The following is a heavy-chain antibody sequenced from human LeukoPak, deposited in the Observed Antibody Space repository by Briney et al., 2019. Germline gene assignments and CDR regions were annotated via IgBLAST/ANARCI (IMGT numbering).Heavy chain of an antibody. CDR1: GFTFSSYA. CDR3: AKDRGSGWYLLDY. Sequence: PGGSLRLSCAASGFTFSSYAMNWVRQAPGKGLKWVSAISGGGGTTCFADSGRGRFTISRDNSNNTLYPQMNSLRAEDTAVYYCAKDRGSGWYLLDYWGQGTLVTVSS. V-gene: IGHV3-23*01. D-gene: IGHD6-19*01. CDR2: ISGGGGTT. J-gene: IGHJ4*02.